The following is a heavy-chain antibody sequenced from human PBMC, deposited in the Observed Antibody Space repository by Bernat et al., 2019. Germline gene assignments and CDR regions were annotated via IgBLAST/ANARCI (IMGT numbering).Heavy chain of an antibody. Sequence: EVQLVESGGGLVQPGGSLRLSCAASGFAFSSYWMSWVRQAPGQGLEWVANIKQDGSGKYYVDSVKGRFTISRDNAKNSLYLQMNSLRAEDTAVYYCARDRVLLSLSFDYWGQGTLVTVSS. J-gene: IGHJ4*02. V-gene: IGHV3-7*03. CDR1: GFAFSSYW. D-gene: IGHD3-10*01. CDR3: ARDRVLLSLSFDY. CDR2: IKQDGSGK.